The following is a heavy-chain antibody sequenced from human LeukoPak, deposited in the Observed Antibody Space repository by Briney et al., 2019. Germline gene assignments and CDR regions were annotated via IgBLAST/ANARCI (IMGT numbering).Heavy chain of an antibody. CDR3: ARVRSGWVINDAFDI. V-gene: IGHV3-30*04. CDR2: ISYDGNKK. J-gene: IGHJ3*02. D-gene: IGHD3-16*02. CDR1: GFTFSGYA. Sequence: GGSLRLSCAASGFTFSGYAMYWVRRAPGKGLEWVAVISYDGNKKYYADSVKCRFSISRDNSKTTLYLQLNSLRVEDTAVYYCARVRSGWVINDAFDIWGQGTMVTVSS.